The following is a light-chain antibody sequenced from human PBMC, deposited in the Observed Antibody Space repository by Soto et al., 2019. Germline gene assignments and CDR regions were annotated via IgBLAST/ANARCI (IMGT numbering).Light chain of an antibody. J-gene: IGKJ2*01. CDR3: QQYNSYPYT. CDR2: AAS. V-gene: IGKV1-9*01. Sequence: DIQLTQSPSFLAASVGDRVTITCRASQGISSYLAWYQQKPGKAPELLIYAASTLQSGVPSRFGGSESGTEFTLTISSLQPEDFATYYCQQYNSYPYTFGQGTKVDIK. CDR1: QGISSY.